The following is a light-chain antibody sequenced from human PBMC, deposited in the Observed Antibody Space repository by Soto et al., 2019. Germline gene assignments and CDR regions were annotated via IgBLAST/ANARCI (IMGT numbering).Light chain of an antibody. CDR2: DAS. Sequence: DRELISLVSISSKYVGDRVTITCRASQSISSWLAWYQQKPGKAPKLLIYDASSLESGVPSRFSGSGSGTEFTLTISSLQPDDFATYYCQQYNSYSGPFGQWTKV. V-gene: IGKV1-5*01. CDR1: QSISSW. J-gene: IGKJ1*01. CDR3: QQYNSYSGP.